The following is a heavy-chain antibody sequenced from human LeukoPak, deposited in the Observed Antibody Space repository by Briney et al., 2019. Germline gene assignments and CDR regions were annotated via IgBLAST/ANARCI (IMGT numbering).Heavy chain of an antibody. V-gene: IGHV3-30*18. Sequence: PGGSLRLSCAASGFTFSSYGMHWVRQAPGKGLEWVAVISYDGSNKYYADSVKGRFTISRDNSKNTLYLQMNSLRAEDTAVYYCAKDYYGSGSYDCYFDYWGQGTLVTVSS. CDR1: GFTFSSYG. CDR2: ISYDGSNK. D-gene: IGHD3-10*01. J-gene: IGHJ4*02. CDR3: AKDYYGSGSYDCYFDY.